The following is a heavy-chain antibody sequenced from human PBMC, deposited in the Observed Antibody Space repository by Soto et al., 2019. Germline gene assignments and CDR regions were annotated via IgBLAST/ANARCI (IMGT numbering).Heavy chain of an antibody. CDR3: ARGGLGGAARPENWFDP. CDR2: VWYDGSNK. J-gene: IGHJ5*02. V-gene: IGHV3-33*01. CDR1: GFTFSSYG. D-gene: IGHD6-6*01. Sequence: PGGSLRLSCAASGFTFSSYGMHWVRQAPGKGLEWVAVVWYDGSNKYYADSVKGRFTISRDNSKNTLYLQMNSLRAEDTAVYYCARGGLGGAARPENWFDPWGQGTLVTVSS.